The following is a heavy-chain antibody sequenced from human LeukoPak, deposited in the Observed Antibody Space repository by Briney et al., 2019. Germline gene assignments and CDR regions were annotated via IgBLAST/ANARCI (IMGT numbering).Heavy chain of an antibody. J-gene: IGHJ4*02. CDR3: ARDRYCSGGSCFGTVFDY. V-gene: IGHV4-30-2*01. D-gene: IGHD2-15*01. Sequence: SETLSLTCAVSGGSISSGGYSWSWIRQPPGKGLEWIGYIYHSGSTYYNPSLKSRVTISVDRSKNQFSLKLSSVTAADTAVYYCARDRYCSGGSCFGTVFDYWGQGTLVTVSS. CDR1: GGSISSGGYS. CDR2: IYHSGST.